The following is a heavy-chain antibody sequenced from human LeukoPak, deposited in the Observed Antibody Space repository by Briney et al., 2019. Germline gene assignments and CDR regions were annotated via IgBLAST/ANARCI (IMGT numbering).Heavy chain of an antibody. D-gene: IGHD2-15*01. J-gene: IGHJ5*02. CDR3: ARRVDATRWFDP. CDR2: INSDGTST. V-gene: IGHV3-74*03. CDR1: GFTFTNYF. Sequence: GGSLRLSCAASGFTFTNYFMHWVRQAPGKGLVWVSRINSDGTSTMYADSVKGRFTISRDNAENTLYLQMNSLRDEDTAVYYCARRVDATRWFDPWGQGSLVTVSS.